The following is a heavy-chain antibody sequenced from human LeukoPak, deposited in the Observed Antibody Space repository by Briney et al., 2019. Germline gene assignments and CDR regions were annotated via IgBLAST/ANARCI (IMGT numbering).Heavy chain of an antibody. V-gene: IGHV1-18*01. D-gene: IGHD2-2*01. J-gene: IGHJ6*02. CDR2: ISAYNGNT. CDR1: GYTFTSYG. CDR3: ARDRGYCSSTSCYRAPPGRYGSMDV. Sequence: ASVKVSCKASGYTFTSYGISWVRQAPGQWLEWMGWISAYNGNTNYAQKLQGRVTMTTDTSTSTAYMELRSLRSDDTAVYYCARDRGYCSSTSCYRAPPGRYGSMDVWGQGATVTVSS.